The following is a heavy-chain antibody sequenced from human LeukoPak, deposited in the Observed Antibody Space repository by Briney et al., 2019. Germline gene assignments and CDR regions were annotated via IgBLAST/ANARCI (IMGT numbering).Heavy chain of an antibody. V-gene: IGHV1-2*02. Sequence: ASVKVSCKASGYTFTGYYMHWVRQAPGQGLEWMGWINPNSGGTNYAQKFQGRVTMTRDTSISTAYMELSSVRSDDTAVYYCARAFLPPRVEMVTIGDYWGQGTLVTVSS. CDR1: GYTFTGYY. D-gene: IGHD5-24*01. CDR3: ARAFLPPRVEMVTIGDY. CDR2: INPNSGGT. J-gene: IGHJ4*02.